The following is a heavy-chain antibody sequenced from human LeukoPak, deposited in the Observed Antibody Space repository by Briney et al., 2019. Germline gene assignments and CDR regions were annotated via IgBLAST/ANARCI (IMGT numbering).Heavy chain of an antibody. J-gene: IGHJ3*02. CDR3: AREAGIEGAFDI. D-gene: IGHD6-13*01. CDR2: IYYSGST. V-gene: IGHV4-59*01. Sequence: PSETLSLTCTVSGGSISSYYWSWIRQPPGKGLEWIGYIYYSGSTNYNPSLKSRVTISVDTSKNQFSLKLSSVTAADTAVYYCAREAGIEGAFDIWGQGAMVTVSS. CDR1: GGSISSYY.